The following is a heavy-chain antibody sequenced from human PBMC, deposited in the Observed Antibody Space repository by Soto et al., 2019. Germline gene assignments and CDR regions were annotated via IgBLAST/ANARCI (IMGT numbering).Heavy chain of an antibody. Sequence: SLRLSCAASGFTFSSYGMHWVRQAPGKGLEWVAVISYDGSNKYYADSVKGRFTISRDNSKNTLYLQMNSLRAEDTAVYYCAKGSSRSSWYYFDYWGQGTLVTVSS. V-gene: IGHV3-30*18. CDR2: ISYDGSNK. CDR1: GFTFSSYG. CDR3: AKGSSRSSWYYFDY. D-gene: IGHD6-13*01. J-gene: IGHJ4*02.